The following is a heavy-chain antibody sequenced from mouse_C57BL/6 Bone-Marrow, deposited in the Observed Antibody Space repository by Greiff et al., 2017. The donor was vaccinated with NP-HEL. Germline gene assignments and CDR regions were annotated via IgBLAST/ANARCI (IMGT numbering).Heavy chain of an antibody. Sequence: LQESGAELARPGASVKLSCKASGYTFTSYGISWVKQRTGQGLEWIGEIYPRSGNTYYNEKFKGKATLTADKSSSTAYMELRSLTAEDSAVYFCARYNGGFDYWGQGTTLTVSS. CDR3: ARYNGGFDY. CDR1: GYTFTSYG. D-gene: IGHD1-3*01. CDR2: IYPRSGNT. J-gene: IGHJ2*01. V-gene: IGHV1-81*01.